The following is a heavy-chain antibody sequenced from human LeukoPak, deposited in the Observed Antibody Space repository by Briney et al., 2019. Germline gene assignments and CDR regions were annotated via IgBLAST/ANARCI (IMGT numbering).Heavy chain of an antibody. J-gene: IGHJ6*04. Sequence: QPGRSLRLSCAASGFTFSSYGMHWVRRAPGKGLEWVAVIWYDGSNKYYADSVKGRFTISRDNSKNTLYLQMNSLRAEDTAVYYCARDMWYSSSPYYYYGMDVWGKGTTVTVSS. D-gene: IGHD6-13*01. V-gene: IGHV3-33*01. CDR2: IWYDGSNK. CDR1: GFTFSSYG. CDR3: ARDMWYSSSPYYYYGMDV.